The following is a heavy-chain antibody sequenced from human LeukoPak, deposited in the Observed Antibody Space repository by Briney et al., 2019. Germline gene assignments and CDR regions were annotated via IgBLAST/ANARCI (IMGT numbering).Heavy chain of an antibody. J-gene: IGHJ6*03. V-gene: IGHV4-61*02. CDR2: IYTSGST. CDR3: AREGTTGTLWYYYYMDV. CDR1: GGSISSGSYY. Sequence: SETLSLTCTVSGGSISSGSYYWSWIRQPAGKGLEWIGRIYTSGSTNYNPSLKSRVTISVDTSKNQFSLKLSSVTAADTAVYYCAREGTTGTLWYYYYMDVWGKGTTVTVSS. D-gene: IGHD1-1*01.